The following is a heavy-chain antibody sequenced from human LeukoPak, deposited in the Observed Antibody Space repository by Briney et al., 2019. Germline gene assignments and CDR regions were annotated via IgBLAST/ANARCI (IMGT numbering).Heavy chain of an antibody. J-gene: IGHJ3*02. CDR2: ISWNSGSI. CDR1: GFTFDDYA. Sequence: QPGGSLRLSCAASGFTFDDYAMHWVRQAPGKGLEWVSGISWNSGSIGYADSVKGRFTISRDNAKNSLYLQMNSLRAEDMALYYCAKDNIAALSHAFDIWGQGTMVTVSS. V-gene: IGHV3-9*03. CDR3: AKDNIAALSHAFDI. D-gene: IGHD6-6*01.